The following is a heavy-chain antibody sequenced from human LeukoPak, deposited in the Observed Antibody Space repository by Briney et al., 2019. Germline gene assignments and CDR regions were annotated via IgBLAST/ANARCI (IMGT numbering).Heavy chain of an antibody. CDR1: GFTFSSSA. J-gene: IGHJ4*02. V-gene: IGHV3-23*01. D-gene: IGHD6-6*01. CDR3: ARKSLATRAMDF. Sequence: GVPLRFSCAASGFTFSSSALKGVLQVPREALEWVSAVSHGDGSTFYADSVKGRFIISRDNSKNTLYLQMNSLSAEDTAIYYCARKSLATRAMDFWGQGTLVTVSS. CDR2: VSHGDGST.